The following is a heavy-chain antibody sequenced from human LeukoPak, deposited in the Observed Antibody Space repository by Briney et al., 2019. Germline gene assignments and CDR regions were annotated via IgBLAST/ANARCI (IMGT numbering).Heavy chain of an antibody. D-gene: IGHD4-23*01. CDR1: GFTFSSYG. Sequence: PGGSLRLSCAASGFTFSSYGMHWVRQAPGKGLEWVAVISYDGSNKYYADSVEGRFTISRDNSKNTLYLQMNSLRAEVTAVYYCAKAEYGGNSGLDYWGQGTLVTVSS. V-gene: IGHV3-30*18. CDR2: ISYDGSNK. J-gene: IGHJ4*02. CDR3: AKAEYGGNSGLDY.